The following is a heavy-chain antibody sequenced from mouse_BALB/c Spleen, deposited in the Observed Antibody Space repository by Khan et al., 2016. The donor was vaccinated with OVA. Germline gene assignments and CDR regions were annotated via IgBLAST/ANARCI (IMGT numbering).Heavy chain of an antibody. CDR1: GYTFTDYS. CDR2: ISTDSVNT. Sequence: QVQLQQSGPELVRPGVSVKISCKGSGYTFTDYSMHWVKQSHAKSLEWIGVISTDSVNTNYNQEFKGKATLTVDKSSSTAYMELARMTSEDSAIYYCAIRDYFDYWGQGTTLTVSS. J-gene: IGHJ2*01. CDR3: AIRDYFDY. V-gene: IGHV1S137*01.